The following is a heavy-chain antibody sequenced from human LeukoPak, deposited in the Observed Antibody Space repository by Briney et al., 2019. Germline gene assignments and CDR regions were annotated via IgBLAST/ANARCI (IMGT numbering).Heavy chain of an antibody. CDR2: ISYDGSNK. CDR1: GFTFSSYA. J-gene: IGHJ4*02. Sequence: GRSLRLSCAASGFTFSSYAMRWVRQAPGKGLEWVAVISYDGSNKYYADSVKGRFTISRDNSKNTLYLQMNSLRAEDTAVYYCARKTAAFDYWGQGTLVTVSS. CDR3: ARKTAAFDY. D-gene: IGHD6-13*01. V-gene: IGHV3-30-3*01.